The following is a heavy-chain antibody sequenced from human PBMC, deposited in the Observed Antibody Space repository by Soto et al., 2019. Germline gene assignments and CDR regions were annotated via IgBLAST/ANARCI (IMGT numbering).Heavy chain of an antibody. J-gene: IGHJ4*02. Sequence: SETLSLTCTVSGGSISSGGFYWSWVRQHPGKGLEWIGYIYYSGSTYYNPSLKSRITISVDTSKNQFSLKVSSVTAADTAVYYCARGGSFRGALDYWGQGTLVTVSS. CDR3: ARGGSFRGALDY. CDR2: IYYSGST. V-gene: IGHV4-31*03. CDR1: GGSISSGGFY.